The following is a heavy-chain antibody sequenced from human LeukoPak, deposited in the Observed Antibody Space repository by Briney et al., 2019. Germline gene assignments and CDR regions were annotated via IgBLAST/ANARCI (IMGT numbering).Heavy chain of an antibody. CDR2: IYYSGST. V-gene: IGHV4-39*01. CDR1: GGSNTYSHYY. J-gene: IGHJ4*02. Sequence: SETLSLTCSVSGGSNTYSHYYWGWVRQPPGKGLEWIGGIYYSGSTYYNPSLKSRVTISVDTSRNEFSLRLSSVTAADTALYFCARQSGSYGGILDNWGQGILGTVSS. D-gene: IGHD1-26*01. CDR3: ARQSGSYGGILDN.